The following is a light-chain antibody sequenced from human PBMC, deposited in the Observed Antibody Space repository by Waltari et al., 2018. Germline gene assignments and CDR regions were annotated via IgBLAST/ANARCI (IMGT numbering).Light chain of an antibody. CDR1: SGHSSYS. V-gene: IGLV4-69*01. CDR2: VNNDGSH. CDR3: QTWGTGIT. Sequence: QVVLTQSPSASASLGASVKLTCTLSSGHSSYSIAWHQQHPEKGPRYLMKVNNDGSHTKGDGIPDRFPGSNSGAERDLTISGLQSEDEADYYCQTWGTGITFGGGTKLTVL. J-gene: IGLJ2*01.